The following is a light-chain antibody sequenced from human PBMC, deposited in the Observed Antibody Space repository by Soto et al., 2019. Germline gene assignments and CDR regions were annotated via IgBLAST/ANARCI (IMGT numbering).Light chain of an antibody. J-gene: IGKJ1*01. V-gene: IGKV1-39*01. CDR1: QTISRN. CDR3: QHYNSYSEA. Sequence: DIQMTQSPSSLSASVGDIVTIPFRASQTISRNLNWYQQKPGKAPKLLIYAASSLQSGVPSRFSGSGSGTDFTLAISSLQPEDFATYYCQHYNSYSEAFGQGTKVDI. CDR2: AAS.